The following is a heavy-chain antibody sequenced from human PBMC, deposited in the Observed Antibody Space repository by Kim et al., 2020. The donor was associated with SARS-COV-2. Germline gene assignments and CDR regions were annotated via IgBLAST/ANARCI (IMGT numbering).Heavy chain of an antibody. J-gene: IGHJ6*02. CDR1: GFTFSSYA. Sequence: GGSLRLSCAASGFTFSSYAMSWVRQAPGKGLEWVSAISGSGGSTYYADSVKGRFTISRDNSKNTLYLQMNSLRAEDTAVYYCAKMVRGVITHYYYYYYGMDVWGQGTTVTVSS. D-gene: IGHD3-10*01. V-gene: IGHV3-23*01. CDR2: ISGSGGST. CDR3: AKMVRGVITHYYYYYYGMDV.